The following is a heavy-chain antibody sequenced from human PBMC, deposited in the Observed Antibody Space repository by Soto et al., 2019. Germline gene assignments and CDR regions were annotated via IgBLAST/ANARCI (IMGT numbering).Heavy chain of an antibody. CDR2: TNPDDSET. D-gene: IGHD6-19*01. CDR1: GYSFNAYW. J-gene: IGHJ5*02. CDR3: ARRGVRYSSPGWFDP. V-gene: IGHV5-51*01. Sequence: GESLKISCKGSGYSFNAYWIGWVRQMPGKGLEWIGITNPDDSETRFSPSFQGQVTMSTDKSVTTAYLHWSSLKASDTAMYYCARRGVRYSSPGWFDPWGQGTLVTVSS.